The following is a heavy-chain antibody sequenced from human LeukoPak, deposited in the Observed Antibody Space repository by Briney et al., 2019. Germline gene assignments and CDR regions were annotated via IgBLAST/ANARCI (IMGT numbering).Heavy chain of an antibody. V-gene: IGHV3-74*01. CDR3: ARDGDGRFDAFDI. CDR1: GFTFTSYW. Sequence: GGSLRLSCAASGFTFTSYWMHWVRQAPGKGLVWVSRINSDGSSTSYADSVKGRFTISRDNAKNTLYLQMNSLRAEDTAVYYCARDGDGRFDAFDIWGQGTMVTVSS. D-gene: IGHD7-27*01. CDR2: INSDGSST. J-gene: IGHJ3*02.